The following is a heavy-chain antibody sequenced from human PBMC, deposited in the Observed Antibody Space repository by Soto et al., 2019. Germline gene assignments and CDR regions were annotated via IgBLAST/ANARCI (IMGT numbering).Heavy chain of an antibody. Sequence: EVQLLESGGGLVQPGGSLRLSCAASGFTFRSYAMSWVRQAPGKGLEWVSAISGSGGSTYYADSVKGRFTISRDNSKNTVHLQRNSLSAEVTAVYHGEKGTGYTAKCKLFAYWGQGPLVTVSS. CDR3: EKGTGYTAKCKLFAY. CDR2: ISGSGGST. V-gene: IGHV3-23*01. D-gene: IGHD5-18*01. J-gene: IGHJ4*02. CDR1: GFTFRSYA.